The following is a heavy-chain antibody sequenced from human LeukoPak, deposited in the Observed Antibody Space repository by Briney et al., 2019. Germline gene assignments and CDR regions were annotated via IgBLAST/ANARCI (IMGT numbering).Heavy chain of an antibody. CDR1: GGSISSSSYY. V-gene: IGHV4-39*01. Sequence: SETLPLTCTVSGGSISSSSYYWGWIRQPPGKGLEWIGSIYYSGSTYYNPSLKSRVTISVDTSKNQFSLKLSSVTAADTAVYYCARAPNYDFWSGYTPDYWGQGTLVTVSS. D-gene: IGHD3-3*01. CDR3: ARAPNYDFWSGYTPDY. CDR2: IYYSGST. J-gene: IGHJ4*02.